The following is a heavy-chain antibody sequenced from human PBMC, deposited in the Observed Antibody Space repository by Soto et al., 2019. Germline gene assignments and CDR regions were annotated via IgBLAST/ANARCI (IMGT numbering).Heavy chain of an antibody. Sequence: QVQLVQSGAEVKRPGSSVRVSCKASGGTFNSYTISWVRQAPGQGPEWMGRIIPVLGVANYAQTFQGRVTLNEDKSTSTVYMDLSSLRSEATAVYSCARGGVAAAGTLGNWGQGTLVTVSS. V-gene: IGHV1-69*02. CDR1: GGTFNSYT. CDR2: IIPVLGVA. CDR3: ARGGVAAAGTLGN. J-gene: IGHJ4*02. D-gene: IGHD6-13*01.